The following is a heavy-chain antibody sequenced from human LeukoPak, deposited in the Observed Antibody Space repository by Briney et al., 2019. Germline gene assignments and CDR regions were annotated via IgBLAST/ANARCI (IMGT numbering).Heavy chain of an antibody. CDR2: FSCSGST. Sequence: PSETLSLTCSVSGGSISSCTYSWGWIRQPPGKGLEWIGSFSCSGSTYYNPSLKSRVTISVDTSKSQFSLYMDSVTAADTAVYYCARDWNRYAYWGQGTLVTVSS. CDR1: GGSISSCTYS. J-gene: IGHJ4*02. D-gene: IGHD1-1*01. CDR3: ARDWNRYAY. V-gene: IGHV4-39*07.